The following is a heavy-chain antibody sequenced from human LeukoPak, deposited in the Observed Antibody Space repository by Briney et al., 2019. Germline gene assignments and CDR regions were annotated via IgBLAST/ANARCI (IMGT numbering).Heavy chain of an antibody. CDR2: ISSNGGST. CDR1: GFTFSSYA. D-gene: IGHD6-19*01. J-gene: IGHJ6*03. Sequence: PGGSLRLSCAASGFTFSSYAMHWVRQAPGKGLEYVSAISSNGGSTHYANSVKGRFTISRDNSKNTLYLQMGSLRAEDMAVYYCARGSIAVAGDMDVWGKGTTVTVSS. CDR3: ARGSIAVAGDMDV. V-gene: IGHV3-64*01.